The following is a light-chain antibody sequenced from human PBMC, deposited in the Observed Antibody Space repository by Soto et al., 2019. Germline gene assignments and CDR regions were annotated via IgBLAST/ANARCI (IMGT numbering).Light chain of an antibody. V-gene: IGLV2-11*01. CDR2: DVS. Sequence: QSALTQPRSVSGSPGQSVTISCTGTSSDVGAFNYVSWYQHHSGKAPKLIIYDVSERPSGVPDRFSGSKSGNTASLTISGLQAEDEADYYCCSFAGSYSYVFGVGTKLT. J-gene: IGLJ1*01. CDR1: SSDVGAFNY. CDR3: CSFAGSYSYV.